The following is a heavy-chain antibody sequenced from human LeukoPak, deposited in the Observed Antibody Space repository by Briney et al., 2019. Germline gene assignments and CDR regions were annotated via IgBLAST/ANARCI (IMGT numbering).Heavy chain of an antibody. CDR2: IYPNNGGT. CDR3: ARDGDSVMVEFDY. D-gene: IGHD5-18*01. J-gene: IGHJ4*02. CDR1: GYTFTDYH. V-gene: IGHV1-2*02. Sequence: ASVKVSCKASGYTFTDYHLYWVRQAPGQGLEWMGWIYPNNGGTNYAQKFQGRVTMTRDTSISTAYMELSRLRSDDTAVYYCARDGDSVMVEFDYWAQGTLVTVSS.